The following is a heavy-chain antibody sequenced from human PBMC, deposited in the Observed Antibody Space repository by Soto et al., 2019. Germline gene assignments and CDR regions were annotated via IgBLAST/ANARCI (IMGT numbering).Heavy chain of an antibody. Sequence: QVQLQESGPGLVKPSETLSLTCTVSGGSISSYYWSWIRQPPGKGLEWIGYIYYSGSTNYNPSLKSRVTISVDTSKNQFSLKLSSVTAADTAVYYCARSRGLEMATITGWGQGTLVTVSS. CDR3: ARSRGLEMATITG. V-gene: IGHV4-59*01. J-gene: IGHJ4*02. CDR2: IYYSGST. D-gene: IGHD5-12*01. CDR1: GGSISSYY.